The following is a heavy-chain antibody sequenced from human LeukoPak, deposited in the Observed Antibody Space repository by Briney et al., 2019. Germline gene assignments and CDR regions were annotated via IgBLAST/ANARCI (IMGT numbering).Heavy chain of an antibody. V-gene: IGHV6-1*01. CDR1: GDSVSSNSAA. CDR3: ARGRGAVAGTGGDYFDY. D-gene: IGHD6-19*01. J-gene: IGHJ4*02. Sequence: SQTLSLTCAISGDSVSSNSAAWNWIRQSPSRGLEWLGRTYYRSKWYNDYAVSVKSRITINPDTSKNQFSLQLNSVTPEDTTEYYCARGRGAVAGTGGDYFDYWGQGTLVTVSS. CDR2: TYYRSKWYN.